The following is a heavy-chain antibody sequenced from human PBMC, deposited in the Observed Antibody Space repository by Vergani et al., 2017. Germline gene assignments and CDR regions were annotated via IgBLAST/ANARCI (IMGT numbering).Heavy chain of an antibody. D-gene: IGHD3-9*01. CDR3: ARARPGLRYFDWSGAFDI. J-gene: IGHJ3*02. Sequence: EVQLVESGGGLVKPGGSLRLSCAASGFTFSSYSMNWVRQAPGKGLEWVSSISSSSSYIYYADSVKGRFTISRDNAKNSLYLQMNSLRAEDTAVYYCARARPGLRYFDWSGAFDIWGQGTMVTVSS. CDR1: GFTFSSYS. V-gene: IGHV3-21*01. CDR2: ISSSSSYI.